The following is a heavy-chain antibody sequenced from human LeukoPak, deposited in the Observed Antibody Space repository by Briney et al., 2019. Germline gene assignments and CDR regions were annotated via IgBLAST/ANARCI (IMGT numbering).Heavy chain of an antibody. CDR1: GFSLRNYS. J-gene: IGHJ4*02. CDR3: ARGSDTGTSRFDY. CDR2: V. D-gene: IGHD7-27*01. Sequence: GGSLRLSCAASGFSLRNYSMLWVRQAPGKGLEWVSAVIKGRFTISRDNARNSLYLQMSSLRADDTAVYYCARGSDTGTSRFDYWGQGTLVTVSS. V-gene: IGHV3-48*01.